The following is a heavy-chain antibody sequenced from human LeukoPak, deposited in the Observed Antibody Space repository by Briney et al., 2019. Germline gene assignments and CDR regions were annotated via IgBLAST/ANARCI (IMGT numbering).Heavy chain of an antibody. CDR1: GGSISSYY. Sequence: PSETLSLTCTVSGGSISSYYWSWIRQPPGKGLEWIGYINYSGSTYYNPSLETRVTLSVDTSKNQFSLKWSYVTAADTTVDYCAVGRFDFWSGYYVVHWGQGTLVTVSS. CDR3: AVGRFDFWSGYYVVH. V-gene: IGHV4-59*01. D-gene: IGHD3-3*01. CDR2: INYSGST. J-gene: IGHJ5*02.